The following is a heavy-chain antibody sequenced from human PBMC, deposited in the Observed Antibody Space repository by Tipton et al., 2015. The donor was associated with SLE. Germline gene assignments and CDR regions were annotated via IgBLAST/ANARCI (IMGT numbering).Heavy chain of an antibody. Sequence: TLSLTCNVSGVSIMSGGYYWTWIRQPAGRGLEWIGRIYSNGATNYNPSLMSRVTISVDTPKTQFSLKLTTVTAADTAVYYCARDLGSPGNWFDPWRQGTLVSVS. J-gene: IGHJ5*02. CDR1: GVSIMSGGYY. V-gene: IGHV4-61*02. CDR3: ARDLGSPGNWFDP. D-gene: IGHD1-26*01. CDR2: IYSNGAT.